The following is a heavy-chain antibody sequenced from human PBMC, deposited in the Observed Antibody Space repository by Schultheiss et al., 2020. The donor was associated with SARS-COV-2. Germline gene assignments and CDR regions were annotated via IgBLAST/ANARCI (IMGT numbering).Heavy chain of an antibody. CDR2: ISSSSSTI. J-gene: IGHJ6*02. Sequence: GESLKISCAASGFTFSSYSMNWVRQAPGKGLEWVSYISSSSSTIYYADSVKGRFTISRDNAKNSLYLQMNSLRDEDTAVYYCARSKVTRDHYYYYGMDVWGQGTTVTVSS. V-gene: IGHV3-48*02. CDR3: ARSKVTRDHYYYYGMDV. CDR1: GFTFSSYS. D-gene: IGHD6-6*01.